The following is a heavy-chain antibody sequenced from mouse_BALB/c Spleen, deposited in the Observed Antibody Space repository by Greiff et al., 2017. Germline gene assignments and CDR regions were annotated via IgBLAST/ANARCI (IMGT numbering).Heavy chain of an antibody. CDR1: GYTFTSYW. D-gene: IGHD2-4*01. Sequence: QVQLKESGAELAKPGASVKMSCKASGYTFTSYWMHWVKQRPGQGLEWIGYINPSTGYTEYNQKFKDKATLTADKSSSTAYMQLSSLTSEDSAVYYCAFYYDYAYWGQGTLVTVSA. CDR3: AFYYDYAY. V-gene: IGHV1-7*01. J-gene: IGHJ3*01. CDR2: INPSTGYT.